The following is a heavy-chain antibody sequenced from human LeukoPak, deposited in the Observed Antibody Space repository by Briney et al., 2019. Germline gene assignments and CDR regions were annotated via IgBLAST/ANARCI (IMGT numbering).Heavy chain of an antibody. J-gene: IGHJ4*02. V-gene: IGHV1-69*13. CDR1: GGTFSSYA. D-gene: IGHD3-3*01. CDR2: IIPIFGTA. Sequence: ASVKVSCKASGGTFSSYAISWVRQAPGQGLEWMGGIIPIFGTANYAQKFQGRVTITADESTSTAYIELSSLRSEDTAVYYCARTVLRFLERLSTAYFDYWGQGTLVTVSS. CDR3: ARTVLRFLERLSTAYFDY.